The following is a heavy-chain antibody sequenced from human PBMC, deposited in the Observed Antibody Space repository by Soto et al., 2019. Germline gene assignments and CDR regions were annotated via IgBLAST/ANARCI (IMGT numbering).Heavy chain of an antibody. J-gene: IGHJ6*02. Sequence: GGSLRLSCAASGFTFSSYAMSWVRQAPGKGLEWVSAISGSGGSTYYADSVKGRFTISRDNSKNTLYLQMNSLRAEDTAVYYCAKDLVVVAATPDRYYYGMDVWDQGTTVTVSS. D-gene: IGHD2-15*01. CDR3: AKDLVVVAATPDRYYYGMDV. V-gene: IGHV3-23*01. CDR2: ISGSGGST. CDR1: GFTFSSYA.